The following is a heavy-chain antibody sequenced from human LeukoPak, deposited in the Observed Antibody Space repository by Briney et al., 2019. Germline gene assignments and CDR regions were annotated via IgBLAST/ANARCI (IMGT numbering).Heavy chain of an antibody. J-gene: IGHJ4*02. V-gene: IGHV4-59*08. D-gene: IGHD3-10*01. CDR2: INYSGST. CDR3: ARHHSAVLVWFRELPKNFDY. CDR1: GGSISSYY. Sequence: SETLSLTCAVSGGSISSYYWSWIRQPPGKGLEWIGYINYSGSTKYNPSLKGRVTISLDTSKNQFSLKLSSVTAADTAVYYCARHHSAVLVWFRELPKNFDYWGQGTLVTVSS.